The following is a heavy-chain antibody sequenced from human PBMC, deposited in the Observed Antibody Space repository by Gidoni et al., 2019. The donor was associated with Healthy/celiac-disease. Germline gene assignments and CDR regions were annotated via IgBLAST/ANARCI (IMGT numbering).Heavy chain of an antibody. CDR3: ARAPELLWFGELLYYYFDY. CDR1: GFTFSSSS. Sequence: EVQLVESGGGLVKPGGSLSLSCAASGFTFSSSSMNWFRQSPGKALEWVSCISSSSSYIYYAESVKGRCTISRDNAKNALYLQMNSLRAEDTAVYYCARAPELLWFGELLYYYFDYWGQGTLVTVSS. CDR2: ISSSSSYI. D-gene: IGHD3-10*01. J-gene: IGHJ4*02. V-gene: IGHV3-21*01.